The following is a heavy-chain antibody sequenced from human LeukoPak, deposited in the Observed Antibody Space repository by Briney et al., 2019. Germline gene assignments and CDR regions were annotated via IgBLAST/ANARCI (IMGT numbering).Heavy chain of an antibody. CDR1: GGSISRNNYY. J-gene: IGHJ4*02. V-gene: IGHV4-39*07. CDR2: IYTSGST. Sequence: SETLSLTCTVSGGSISRNNYYWGWIRQPPGKGLEWIGNIYTSGSTYYSPSLKSRVIISLDTSENQFSLKLSSVTAADTAVYYCTRGYSSGDFDYWGQGTLVTVSS. CDR3: TRGYSSGDFDY. D-gene: IGHD3-22*01.